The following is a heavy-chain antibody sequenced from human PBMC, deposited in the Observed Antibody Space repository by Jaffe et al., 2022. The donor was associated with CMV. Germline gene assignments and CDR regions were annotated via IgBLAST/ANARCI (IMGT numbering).Heavy chain of an antibody. CDR3: TTDVQVVTATLNWFDP. J-gene: IGHJ5*02. V-gene: IGHV3-15*01. CDR2: IKSKTDGGTT. CDR1: GFTFSNAW. Sequence: EVQLVESGGGLVKPGGSLRLSCAASGFTFSNAWMSWVRQAPGKGLEWVGRIKSKTDGGTTDYAAPVKGRFTISRDDSKNTLYLQMNSLKTEDTAVYYCTTDVQVVTATLNWFDPWGQGTLVTVSS. D-gene: IGHD2-21*02.